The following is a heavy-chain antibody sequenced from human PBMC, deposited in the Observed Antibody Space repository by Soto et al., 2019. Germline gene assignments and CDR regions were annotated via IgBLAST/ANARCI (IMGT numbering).Heavy chain of an antibody. CDR2: IYPGDSDT. V-gene: IGHV5-51*01. J-gene: IGHJ1*01. D-gene: IGHD6-19*01. Sequence: VESLKISCKGSGYSFTSYWIGWVRQMPGKGLEWMGIIYPGDSDTRYSPSFQGQVTISADKSISTAYLQWSSLKASDTAMYYCARRPLYRSGWPTYFQHWGQGTLVTVSS. CDR1: GYSFTSYW. CDR3: ARRPLYRSGWPTYFQH.